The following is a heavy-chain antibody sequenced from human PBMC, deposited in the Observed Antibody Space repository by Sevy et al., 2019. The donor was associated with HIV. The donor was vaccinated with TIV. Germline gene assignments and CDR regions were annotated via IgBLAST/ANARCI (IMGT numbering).Heavy chain of an antibody. CDR1: GFTFSSYG. Sequence: GGSLRLSCAASGFTFSSYGMHWVRQAPGKGLEWVAVISYDGSNKYYADSVKGRFTISRDNSKNTLYLQMNSLRAEDKAVYYCAKDSFSGWSDYYYYGMDVWGQGTTVTVSS. CDR2: ISYDGSNK. CDR3: AKDSFSGWSDYYYYGMDV. D-gene: IGHD6-19*01. J-gene: IGHJ6*02. V-gene: IGHV3-30*18.